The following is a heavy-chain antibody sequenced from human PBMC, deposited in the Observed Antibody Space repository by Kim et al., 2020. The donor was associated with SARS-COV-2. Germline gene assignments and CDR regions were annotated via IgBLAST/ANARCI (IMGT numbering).Heavy chain of an antibody. Sequence: GGSLRLSCAASGFTFSSYAMHWVRQAPGKGLEWVAVIWYDGSNKYYADSVKGRFTISRDNSKNTLYLQMNSLRPEDTAVYYCAKAPTEGYCSGGGCYARGYSGQETLGTASS. CDR3: AKAPTEGYCSGGGCYARGY. CDR1: GFTFSSYA. D-gene: IGHD2-15*01. J-gene: IGHJ4*02. CDR2: IWYDGSNK. V-gene: IGHV3-33*06.